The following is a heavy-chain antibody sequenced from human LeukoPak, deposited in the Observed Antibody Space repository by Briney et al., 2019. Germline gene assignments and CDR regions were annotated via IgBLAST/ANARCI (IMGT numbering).Heavy chain of an antibody. J-gene: IGHJ6*02. D-gene: IGHD6-19*01. CDR3: WVAVAGTGYHYYYGMDV. CDR2: IYYSGST. V-gene: IGHV4-39*01. CDR1: GGSISSSSYY. Sequence: PSETLSLTCTVSGGSISSSSYYWGWIRQPPGKGLEWIGSIYYSGSTYYNPSLKSRVTISVDTSKNQFSLKLSSVTAADTAVYYCWVAVAGTGYHYYYGMDVWGQGTTVTVSS.